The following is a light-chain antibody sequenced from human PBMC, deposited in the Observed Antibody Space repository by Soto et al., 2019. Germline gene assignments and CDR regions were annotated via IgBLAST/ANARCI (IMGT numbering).Light chain of an antibody. CDR3: QQYNSYHQGK. Sequence: SASVVSSVDIIRRDSQSISSWLAWYQQKPGKAPKLLIYDASSLESGVQSRFSGSGSGTEFTLTISSLQPDDFATYYFQQYNSYHQGKFGQGGKVEFK. V-gene: IGKV1-5*02. CDR2: DAS. J-gene: IGKJ1*01. CDR1: QSISSW.